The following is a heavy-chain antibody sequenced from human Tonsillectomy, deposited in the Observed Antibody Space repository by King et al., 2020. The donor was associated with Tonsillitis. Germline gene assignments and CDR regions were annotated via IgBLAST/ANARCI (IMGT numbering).Heavy chain of an antibody. J-gene: IGHJ4*02. Sequence: VQLVESGGGVVQPGRSLRLSCAASGFTFSRYVMHWVRQAPGKGREGVAVIAYDGSNYYYADSVNGRFTISRENSNNPVYLQLTRLRAEDTAVYYCAKDRRGHSSYYDSRGYFYGLNNWGQGTLVTVSS. CDR2: IAYDGSNY. D-gene: IGHD3-22*01. CDR1: GFTFSRYV. V-gene: IGHV3-30*18. CDR3: AKDRRGHSSYYDSRGYFYGLNN.